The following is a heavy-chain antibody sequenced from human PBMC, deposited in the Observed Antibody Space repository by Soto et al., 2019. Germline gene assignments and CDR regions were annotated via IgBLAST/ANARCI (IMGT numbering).Heavy chain of an antibody. V-gene: IGHV1-69*13. D-gene: IGHD3-16*02. CDR1: GGTFSSYA. Sequence: VASVKVSCKASGGTFSSYAISWVRQAPGQGLEWMGGIIPIFGTANYAQKFRGRVTITADESTSTAYMELSSLRSEDTAVYYCARLSDYGGGSYSSSDGMDVCGQGTTVTVSS. J-gene: IGHJ6*02. CDR2: IIPIFGTA. CDR3: ARLSDYGGGSYSSSDGMDV.